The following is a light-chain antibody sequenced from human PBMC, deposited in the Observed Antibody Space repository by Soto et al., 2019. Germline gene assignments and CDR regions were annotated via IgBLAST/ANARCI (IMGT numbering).Light chain of an antibody. CDR1: SSDAGSYNF. CDR2: EDS. J-gene: IGLJ3*02. Sequence: QSVLTQPASVSGSPGQSITISCTGTSSDAGSYNFVSWYQQHPGKAPKVMIYEDSKRPSGVSNRFSGSKSGNTASLTISGLQAEDDAAYYCCSYASSSTYWVFGGGTKVTVL. V-gene: IGLV2-23*01. CDR3: CSYASSSTYWV.